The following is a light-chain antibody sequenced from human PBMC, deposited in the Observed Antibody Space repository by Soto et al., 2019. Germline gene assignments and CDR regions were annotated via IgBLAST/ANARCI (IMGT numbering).Light chain of an antibody. V-gene: IGKV3-15*01. CDR3: QQYNNWPLT. J-gene: IGKJ4*01. CDR1: QSISSN. Sequence: EIVMTQSPATLSVSPGESATLSCRASQSISSNLAWYQQRPGQAPRLLIYAALTRATGITTRLSGSGSGTEFTLTISSLQSEDFAVYSCQQYNNWPLTVGGGTKVEIK. CDR2: AAL.